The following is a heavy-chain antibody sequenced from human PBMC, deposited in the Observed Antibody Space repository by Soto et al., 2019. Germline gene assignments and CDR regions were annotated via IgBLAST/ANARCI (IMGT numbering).Heavy chain of an antibody. CDR1: GFTFRSYS. CDR2: IRSSSSTI. CDR3: ARDPAGVDF. V-gene: IGHV3-48*02. J-gene: IGHJ4*02. Sequence: EGQLVESGGGLVQPGGSLRLSCAASGFTFRSYSMNWVRQAPGKGLEWISYIRSSSSTIYYADSVKGRFTISRDNAKNSLYLQMYSLRDEDSAVYYCARDPAGVDFWGQGTLVTVSS.